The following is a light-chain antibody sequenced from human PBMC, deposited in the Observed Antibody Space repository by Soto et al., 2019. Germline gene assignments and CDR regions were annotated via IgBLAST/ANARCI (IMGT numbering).Light chain of an antibody. CDR2: EVS. CDR3: SSYAGSRLLV. J-gene: IGLJ3*02. V-gene: IGLV2-23*02. Sequence: QSALTQPASVSGSPGQSITISCVGTSSDVGKYNFVSWYQQHPGKAPKLMIYEVSKRPSGISDRFSGSKSGNTASLTISGLQAEDEAFYHCSSYAGSRLLVFGGGTKLTVL. CDR1: SSDVGKYNF.